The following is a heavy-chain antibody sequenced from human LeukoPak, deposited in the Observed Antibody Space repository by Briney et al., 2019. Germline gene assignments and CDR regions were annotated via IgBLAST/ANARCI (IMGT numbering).Heavy chain of an antibody. J-gene: IGHJ4*02. V-gene: IGHV3-23*01. D-gene: IGHD3-22*01. CDR1: GFTFSSYA. CDR2: ISGSGGST. Sequence: GGSLRLSCAASGFTFSSYAMSWVRQAPGKGLEWVSAISGSGGSTYYADSVKGRFTISRDNAKNSLYLQMNSLRAEDTAVYYCARDWDSSGYYYPYFDYWGQGTLVTVSS. CDR3: ARDWDSSGYYYPYFDY.